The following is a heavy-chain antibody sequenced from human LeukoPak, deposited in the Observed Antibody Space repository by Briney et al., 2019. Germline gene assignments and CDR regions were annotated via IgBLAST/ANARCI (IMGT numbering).Heavy chain of an antibody. D-gene: IGHD3-10*01. V-gene: IGHV4-59*11. CDR1: GGSISSHY. Sequence: PSETLSLACTVSGGSISSHYWSWIRQPPGKGLEWIGYIYYSASTNYNPSLKSRVTISVDTSKNQFSLKLSSVTAADTAVYYCARGGSGPPWFDPWGQGTLVTVSS. J-gene: IGHJ5*02. CDR2: IYYSAST. CDR3: ARGGSGPPWFDP.